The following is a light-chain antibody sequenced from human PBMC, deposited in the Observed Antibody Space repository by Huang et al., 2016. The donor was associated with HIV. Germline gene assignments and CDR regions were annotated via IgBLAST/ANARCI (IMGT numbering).Light chain of an antibody. V-gene: IGKV3-15*01. CDR2: SAS. CDR3: QQYNNPRT. Sequence: EIVMTQSPATLSVSPGERATLSGRASQSVSSNLAWYQQKPGQAPRLLIYSASIRATGIPARFSGSGSGTDFTLTISSLQSEDFAVYFCQQYNNPRTFGQGTKVEIK. J-gene: IGKJ1*01. CDR1: QSVSSN.